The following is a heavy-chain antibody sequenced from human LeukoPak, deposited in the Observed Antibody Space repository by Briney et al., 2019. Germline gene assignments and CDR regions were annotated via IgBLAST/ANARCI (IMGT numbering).Heavy chain of an antibody. CDR3: ASARGRTYEDAFDI. D-gene: IGHD3-10*01. J-gene: IGHJ3*02. CDR2: INHSGST. Sequence: KPSETLSLTCAVYGGSFSGYYWSWIRQPPGKGLEWIGEINHSGSTNYNPSLKSRVTISVDTSKNQFSLKLSSVTAADTAVYYCASARGRTYEDAFDIWGQGTMVTVSS. CDR1: GGSFSGYY. V-gene: IGHV4-34*01.